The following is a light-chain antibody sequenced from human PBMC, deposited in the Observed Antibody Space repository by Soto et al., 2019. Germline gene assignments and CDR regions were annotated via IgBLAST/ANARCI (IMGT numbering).Light chain of an antibody. J-gene: IGKJ4*01. CDR2: LAS. Sequence: DIQMTQSPSSLSASVGDRVTITCRAGQSINSYLNWYQKKPGKAPKLLIYLASNLQGGVPSRFSGSGSGTDFTLTITSLQPEDCGTYYCQQSYSLPTFGGGTEVEIK. V-gene: IGKV1-39*01. CDR1: QSINSY. CDR3: QQSYSLPT.